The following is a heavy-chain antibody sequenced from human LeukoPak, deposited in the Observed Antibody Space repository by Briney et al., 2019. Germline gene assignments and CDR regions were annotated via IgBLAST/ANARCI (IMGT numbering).Heavy chain of an antibody. CDR3: VRGTASSGWPFDY. J-gene: IGHJ4*02. Sequence: SETLSLTCAVYGGSFSGYYWSWIRQPPGKGLEWIGEINHSGSTNYNPSLKSRVTISVDTSKNQFSLKLSSVTAADTAVYYCVRGTASSGWPFDYWGQGTLVTVSS. D-gene: IGHD6-19*01. CDR2: INHSGST. CDR1: GGSFSGYY. V-gene: IGHV4-34*01.